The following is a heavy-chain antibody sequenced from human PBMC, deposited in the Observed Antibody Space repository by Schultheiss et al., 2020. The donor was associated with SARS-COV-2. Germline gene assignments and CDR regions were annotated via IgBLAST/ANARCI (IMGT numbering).Heavy chain of an antibody. V-gene: IGHV4-34*01. J-gene: IGHJ6*03. Sequence: SQTLSLTCAVYGGSFSGYYWSWIRQPPGKGLEWIGEINHSGSTNYNPSLKSRVTISVDTSKNQFSLKLSSVTAADTAVYYCARGRFDIVVPAAGYMDVWGKGTTVTVS. D-gene: IGHD2-2*01. CDR3: ARGRFDIVVPAAGYMDV. CDR1: GGSFSGYY. CDR2: INHSGST.